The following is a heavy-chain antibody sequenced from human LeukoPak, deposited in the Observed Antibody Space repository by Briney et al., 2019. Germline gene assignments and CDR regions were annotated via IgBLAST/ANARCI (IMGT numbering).Heavy chain of an antibody. Sequence: ASVKLSCKASGYTFTGYYMHWVRQAPGQGLEWMGWINPNSGGTNYAQKFQGRVTMTRDTSISTAYMELSRLRSDDTAVYYCARESSGIFGVVIFDYWGQGTLVTVSS. CDR3: ARESSGIFGVVIFDY. CDR2: INPNSGGT. J-gene: IGHJ4*02. CDR1: GYTFTGYY. V-gene: IGHV1-2*02. D-gene: IGHD3-3*01.